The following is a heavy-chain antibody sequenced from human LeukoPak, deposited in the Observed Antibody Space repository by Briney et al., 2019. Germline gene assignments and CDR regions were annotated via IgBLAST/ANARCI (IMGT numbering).Heavy chain of an antibody. CDR1: DGSISNSY. CDR3: ARSGTRAYQHMDV. J-gene: IGHJ6*03. Sequence: PSETLSLTCAVSDGSISNSYWSWIRQPPGKGLEWIGYIYYTGRTKYNPSLKSRVTISLDTSKNQFSLKLNSVTAAGTAVYYCARSGTRAYQHMDVWGKGTAVTVSS. V-gene: IGHV4-59*01. D-gene: IGHD2-2*01. CDR2: IYYTGRT.